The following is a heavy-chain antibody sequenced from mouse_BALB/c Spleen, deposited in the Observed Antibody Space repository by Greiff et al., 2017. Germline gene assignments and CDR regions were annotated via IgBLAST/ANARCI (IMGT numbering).Heavy chain of an antibody. CDR1: GYTFTSYN. Sequence: LQQSGAELVKPGASVKMSCKASGYTFTSYNMHWVKQTPGQGLEWIGAIYPGNGDTSYNQKFKGKATLTADKSSSTAYMQLSSLTSEDSAVYYCARYGSSGPWFAYWGQGTLVTVSA. CDR2: IYPGNGDT. J-gene: IGHJ3*01. CDR3: ARYGSSGPWFAY. V-gene: IGHV1-12*01. D-gene: IGHD3-1*01.